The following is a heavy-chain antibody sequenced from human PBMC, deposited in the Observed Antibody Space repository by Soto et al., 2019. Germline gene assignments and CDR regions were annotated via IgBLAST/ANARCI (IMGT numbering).Heavy chain of an antibody. V-gene: IGHV3-23*01. CDR3: AKDYDSFPFYYMDV. CDR2: ISGSGGST. J-gene: IGHJ6*03. Sequence: EVQLLESGGGLVQPGGSLRLSCAASGFTFSSYAMSWVRQAPGKGLAWVSAISGSGGSTYYADSVKGRFTISRDNSKNTLYLQMNSLRAEDTAVYYCAKDYDSFPFYYMDVWAKGTTVTVSS. D-gene: IGHD3-3*01. CDR1: GFTFSSYA.